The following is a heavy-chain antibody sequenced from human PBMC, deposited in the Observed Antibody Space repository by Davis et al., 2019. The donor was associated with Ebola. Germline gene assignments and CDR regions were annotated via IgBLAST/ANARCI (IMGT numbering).Heavy chain of an antibody. Sequence: AASVKVPCKASGGTFSNNAISWVRQAPGQGLEWMGWISAYNGNTNYAQKLQGRVTMTRDTSTSTVYMELSSLRSEDTAVYYCAGSITMVLPSLWGQGTTVTVSS. J-gene: IGHJ6*02. V-gene: IGHV1-18*04. CDR1: GGTFSNNA. D-gene: IGHD3-10*01. CDR2: ISAYNGNT. CDR3: AGSITMVLPSL.